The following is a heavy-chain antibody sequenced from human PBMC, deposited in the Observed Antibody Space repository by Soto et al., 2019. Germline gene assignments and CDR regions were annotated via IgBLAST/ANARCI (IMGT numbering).Heavy chain of an antibody. CDR3: AKALRYFDWLLRPWNSMDV. CDR1: GFTSSNYA. D-gene: IGHD3-9*01. J-gene: IGHJ6*02. Sequence: EVQLLESGGGLVQPGESLRLSCAASGFTSSNYAMSWVRQAPGKGLEWVSTISGSGDSTYYADSVKGRFTISRDNSRNTLYLQMNSLRAEDTAVYYCAKALRYFDWLLRPWNSMDVWGQGTTVTVSS. V-gene: IGHV3-23*01. CDR2: ISGSGDST.